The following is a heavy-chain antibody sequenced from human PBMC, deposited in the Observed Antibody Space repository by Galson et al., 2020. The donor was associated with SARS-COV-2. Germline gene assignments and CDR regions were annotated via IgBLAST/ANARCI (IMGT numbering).Heavy chain of an antibody. Sequence: GESLKISCAASGFSFDNFGVSWVRQVAGKGLEWVSGINWNGARTGYADSVKGRFTISRDNAKNSLYLEMNSLRGEDTALYYCARDLYGSGSLPYAFDIWGQGTMVTVSS. V-gene: IGHV3-20*04. CDR2: INWNGART. J-gene: IGHJ3*02. CDR3: ARDLYGSGSLPYAFDI. D-gene: IGHD3-10*01. CDR1: GFSFDNFG.